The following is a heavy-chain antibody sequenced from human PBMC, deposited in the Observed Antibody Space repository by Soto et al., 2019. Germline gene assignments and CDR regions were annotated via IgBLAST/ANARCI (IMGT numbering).Heavy chain of an antibody. Sequence: GGSLRLSCAASGFIFSNYGMHWVRQAPGKGLEWVTIISYDGSVKYYADSVKGRFTISRDNPKNTLYLQMNSLGAEDTTVYYCAKDGTGGPPYYFDYWGQGTLVTVSS. J-gene: IGHJ4*02. D-gene: IGHD2-8*02. CDR1: GFIFSNYG. CDR2: ISYDGSVK. CDR3: AKDGTGGPPYYFDY. V-gene: IGHV3-30*18.